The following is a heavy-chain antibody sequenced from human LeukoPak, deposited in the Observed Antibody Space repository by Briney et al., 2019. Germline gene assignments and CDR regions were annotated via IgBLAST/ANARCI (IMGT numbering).Heavy chain of an antibody. CDR1: GFTVSSYG. CDR2: ISYDGSNK. Sequence: ARSRRLACAASGFTVSSYGIHWVRQAPGKWLEWVAVISYDGSNKYYADSVKGRFTISRDNSKNTLYLQMNSLRAEDTAVYYCAKALYYYDSSGYYYRSGSVDYWGQGTLVTVSS. V-gene: IGHV3-30*18. J-gene: IGHJ4*02. D-gene: IGHD3-22*01. CDR3: AKALYYYDSSGYYYRSGSVDY.